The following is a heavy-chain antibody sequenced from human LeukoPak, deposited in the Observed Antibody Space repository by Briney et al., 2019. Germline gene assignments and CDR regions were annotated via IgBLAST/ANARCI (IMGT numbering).Heavy chain of an antibody. V-gene: IGHV4-4*02. CDR2: IYHSGST. CDR1: GGSISSSNW. D-gene: IGHD6-6*01. CDR3: ARRGSSPIFDY. J-gene: IGHJ4*02. Sequence: SETLSLTCTVSGGSISSSNWWSWVRQPPGKGLEWIGEIYHSGSTNYNPSLKSRVTISVDKSKNQFSLKLSSVTAADMAVYYCARRGSSPIFDYLGQGTLVTVSS.